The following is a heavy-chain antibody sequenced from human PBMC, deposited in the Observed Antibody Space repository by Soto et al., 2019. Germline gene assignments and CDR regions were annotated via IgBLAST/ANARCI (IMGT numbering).Heavy chain of an antibody. Sequence: PVVTLRLSCAASGFTFSSYSMNWVRQAPGKGLEGFSSITSSSSYIYYADSVKGRFTISRDNAKNSLYLQMNSLRAEDTAVYYRARPRYYDFWSGFWTREYYYGMDVWGQGTTVTAP. CDR3: ARPRYYDFWSGFWTREYYYGMDV. CDR1: GFTFSSYS. CDR2: ITSSSSYI. D-gene: IGHD3-3*01. V-gene: IGHV3-21*01. J-gene: IGHJ6*02.